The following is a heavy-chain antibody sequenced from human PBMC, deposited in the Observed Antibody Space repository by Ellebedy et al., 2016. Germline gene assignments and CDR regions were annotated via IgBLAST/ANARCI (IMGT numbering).Heavy chain of an antibody. J-gene: IGHJ3*02. D-gene: IGHD2-2*02. CDR1: GFTFSSYN. Sequence: GESLKISXAASGFTFSSYNLNWVRQAPGKGLEWVSYISTGSSIYYADSVKGRFTISRDNAKNSLYLQMNSLRAEDSAVYYCARIRGTFYTDAFDIWGQGTVVTVSS. V-gene: IGHV3-48*01. CDR3: ARIRGTFYTDAFDI. CDR2: ISTGSSI.